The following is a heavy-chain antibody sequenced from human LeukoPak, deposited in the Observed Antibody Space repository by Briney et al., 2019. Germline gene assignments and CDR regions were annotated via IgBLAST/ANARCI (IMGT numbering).Heavy chain of an antibody. CDR2: IYSGGST. CDR1: GFTVSRNY. J-gene: IGHJ4*02. V-gene: IGHV3-66*01. D-gene: IGHD6-13*01. Sequence: GWSLRLSCAASGFTVSRNYMHWVRQAPGKGLDGVSVIYSGGSTYYADSVKARFTISRDNSKNTLYLQMNSLRAEDTAVYYCARAGPSSSWHQFDYWGQGTLVTVSS. CDR3: ARAGPSSSWHQFDY.